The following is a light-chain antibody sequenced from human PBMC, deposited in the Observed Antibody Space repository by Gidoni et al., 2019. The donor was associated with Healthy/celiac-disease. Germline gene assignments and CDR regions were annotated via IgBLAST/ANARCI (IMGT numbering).Light chain of an antibody. V-gene: IGKV3-15*01. CDR2: CAS. CDR1: QSVSSN. Sequence: EIVMTQSPATLSVSPGERATLSCRASQSVSSNLDWYQQKTGQAPRLLIYCASTRATGIPARFSGSGSGTEFTLTISSLQSEDFAVYYCQQYNNGPPITFGPGTKVDIK. J-gene: IGKJ3*01. CDR3: QQYNNGPPIT.